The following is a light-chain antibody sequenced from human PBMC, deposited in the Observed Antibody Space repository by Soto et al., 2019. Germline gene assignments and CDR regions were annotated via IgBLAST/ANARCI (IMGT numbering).Light chain of an antibody. Sequence: QSALTQPASVSGSPGQRITISCTGTSSNSGAYNYVSWYQQHPGKAPKLLIYDVSNRPSGVSNRFSGSKSGTTASLTISGLQAEDEADYYCRSYTSSSSLYVFGVGTKLTVL. J-gene: IGLJ1*01. CDR1: SSNSGAYNY. V-gene: IGLV2-14*01. CDR2: DVS. CDR3: RSYTSSSSLYV.